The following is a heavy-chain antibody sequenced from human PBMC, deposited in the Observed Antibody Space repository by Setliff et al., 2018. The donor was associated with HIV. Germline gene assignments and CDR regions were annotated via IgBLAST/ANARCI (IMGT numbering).Heavy chain of an antibody. V-gene: IGHV4-39*07. Sequence: SETLSLTCTVSGDSISSSSYYWGWIRQPPGKGLEWIGSISYSGSTYYNPSLKSRVTISVDTSRNQFSLKLTSVTAADTAIYYCARGVNLDYWGQGTQVTVSS. CDR3: ARGVNLDY. D-gene: IGHD3-3*01. CDR1: GDSISSSSYY. J-gene: IGHJ4*02. CDR2: ISYSGST.